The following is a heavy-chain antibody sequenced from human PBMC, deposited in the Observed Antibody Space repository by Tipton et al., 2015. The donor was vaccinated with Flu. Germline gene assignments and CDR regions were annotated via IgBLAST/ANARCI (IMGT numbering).Heavy chain of an antibody. J-gene: IGHJ4*02. Sequence: SLRLSCAASGFTFDAYWMHWVRQAPGKGLEWVANLWFDGSNEYYVDSVKGRFTVSRDNSKNTLFLQMNSVRVEDTAVYYCAREIGEHYFDYWGQGTLVTVAS. V-gene: IGHV3-33*08. CDR2: LWFDGSNE. D-gene: IGHD3-16*01. CDR1: GFTFDAYW. CDR3: AREIGEHYFDY.